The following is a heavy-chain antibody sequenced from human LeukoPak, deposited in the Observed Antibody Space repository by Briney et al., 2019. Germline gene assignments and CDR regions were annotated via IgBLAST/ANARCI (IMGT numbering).Heavy chain of an antibody. V-gene: IGHV3-48*03. Sequence: GGSLRLSCAASGFTFSSYEMNWVRQAPGNGLEWVSYISSSGSTIYYADSVKGRFTISRDNAKNSLYLQMNSLRAEDTAVYYCAREGESYYEYFDYWGQGTLVTVSS. CDR1: GFTFSSYE. CDR2: ISSSGSTI. J-gene: IGHJ4*02. CDR3: AREGESYYEYFDY. D-gene: IGHD1-26*01.